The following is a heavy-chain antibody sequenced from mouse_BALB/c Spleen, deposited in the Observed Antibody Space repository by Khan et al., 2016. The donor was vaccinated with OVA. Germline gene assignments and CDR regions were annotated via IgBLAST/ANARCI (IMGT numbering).Heavy chain of an antibody. CDR2: ISTYYGDV. D-gene: IGHD1-1*02. CDR3: TRGGGNRFAY. V-gene: IGHV1S137*01. Sequence: QVQLKESGAELVRPGVSVKISCKGSGYTFTDFTMHWVKQSHAKSLEWIGVISTYYGDVTYNQKFKGKATMTVDKSSSTAYMELARLTSEDSAIYCGTRGGGNRFAYWGQGTLVTVSA. CDR1: GYTFTDFT. J-gene: IGHJ3*01.